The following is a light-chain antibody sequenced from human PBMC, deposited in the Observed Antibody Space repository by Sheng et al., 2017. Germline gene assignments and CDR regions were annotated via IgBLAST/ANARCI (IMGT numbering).Light chain of an antibody. V-gene: IGKV1-12*01. Sequence: DIQLSQSPSSVSASVGDRVTITCRASHDISHWLACISRDXGKPPNLPDLCCIQFVTVESHSRFSGSGSGTTFILTISSLEPEDFATYYCQQATSLPPWTFGQGTKVEVK. CDR2: CI. J-gene: IGKJ1*01. CDR3: QQATSLPPWT. CDR1: HDISHW.